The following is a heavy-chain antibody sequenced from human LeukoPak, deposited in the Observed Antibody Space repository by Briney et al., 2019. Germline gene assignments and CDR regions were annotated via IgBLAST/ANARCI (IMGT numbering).Heavy chain of an antibody. J-gene: IGHJ4*02. Sequence: PGGSLSLSWAASGFTFNNNFMSWVRQAPGKGLDWFSGMDYIGGNTNYADSVLGRFTVSRDNSKNTLYLQMNSLRAEDTAVYYCVATRVCGGVLLRPNCLYFENWGQGTLVSVSS. V-gene: IGHV3-23*01. CDR1: GFTFNNNF. D-gene: IGHD3-10*01. CDR3: VATRVCGGVLLRPNCLYFEN. CDR2: MDYIGGNT.